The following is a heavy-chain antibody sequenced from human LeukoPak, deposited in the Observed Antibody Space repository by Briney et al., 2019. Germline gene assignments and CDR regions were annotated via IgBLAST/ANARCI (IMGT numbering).Heavy chain of an antibody. CDR1: GMTFNIYG. CDR2: IRFDGAKT. V-gene: IGHV3-30*02. Sequence: PGGSLRLSCAASGMTFNIYGMHWVRQAPGKGLEWVAFIRFDGAKTYYAGSVKGRFTISRDNSKNTLYLQMNSLRAEDTAVYYCAKGIDPVPFAFDIWGQGTMVTVSS. CDR3: AKGIDPVPFAFDI. J-gene: IGHJ3*02. D-gene: IGHD2-15*01.